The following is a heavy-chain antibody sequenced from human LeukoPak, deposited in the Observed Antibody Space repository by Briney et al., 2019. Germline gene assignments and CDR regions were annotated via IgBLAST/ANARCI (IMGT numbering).Heavy chain of an antibody. D-gene: IGHD3-10*01. CDR3: ARDLAPNYYGSGSFFDY. CDR1: GGSISSGSYY. V-gene: IGHV4-61*02. Sequence: SETLSLTCTVSGGSISSGSYYWSWIRQPAGKGLEWIGRIYTSGSTNYNPSLKSRVTISVDTSKNQFSLKLSSVTAAATAVYYCARDLAPNYYGSGSFFDYWGQGTLVTVSS. J-gene: IGHJ4*02. CDR2: IYTSGST.